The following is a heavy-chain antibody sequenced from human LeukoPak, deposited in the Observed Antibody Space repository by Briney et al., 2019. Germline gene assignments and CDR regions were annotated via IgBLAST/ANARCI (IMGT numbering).Heavy chain of an antibody. CDR3: ARRLITIFGVVHDAFDI. CDR1: GYSFTSYR. D-gene: IGHD3-3*01. CDR2: IYPGDSDT. V-gene: IGHV5-51*01. J-gene: IGHJ3*02. Sequence: SGESLKISCKGSGYSFTSYRIGWVRQMPGKGLEWMGIIYPGDSDTRYSPSFQGQVTISADKSISTAYLQWSSLKASDTAMYYCARRLITIFGVVHDAFDIWGQGTMVTVSS.